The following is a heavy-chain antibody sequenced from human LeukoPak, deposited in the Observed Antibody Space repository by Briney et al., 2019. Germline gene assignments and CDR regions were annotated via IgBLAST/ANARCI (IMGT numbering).Heavy chain of an antibody. CDR2: IHYSGST. D-gene: IGHD3-10*01. J-gene: IGHJ3*02. CDR1: GGSISSYY. CDR3: ARSGVGDAFDI. Sequence: SESLSLTCTVSGGSISSYYWGWTRQPPGKGLECLGNIHYSGSTNYNPSFKSRVTISIDTSRNHFSLRLSSVTAADTAVYYCARSGVGDAFDIWGQGTMVTVSS. V-gene: IGHV4-59*01.